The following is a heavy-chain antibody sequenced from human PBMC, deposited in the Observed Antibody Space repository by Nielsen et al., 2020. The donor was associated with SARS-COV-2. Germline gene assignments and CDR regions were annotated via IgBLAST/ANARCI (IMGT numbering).Heavy chain of an antibody. Sequence: WIRQPPGKGLVWVSRSNSDGSSTRYADSVKGRFTISRDTAKNTLYLQMDSLRPEDTAVYYCARGYGSGSYYNSHQYYGMDVWGQGTTVTVSS. V-gene: IGHV3-74*01. J-gene: IGHJ6*02. CDR2: SNSDGSST. CDR3: ARGYGSGSYYNSHQYYGMDV. D-gene: IGHD3-10*01.